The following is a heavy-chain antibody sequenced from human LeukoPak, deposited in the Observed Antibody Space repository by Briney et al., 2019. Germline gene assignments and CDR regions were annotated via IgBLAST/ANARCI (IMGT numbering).Heavy chain of an antibody. CDR1: GGSIGSSRFY. D-gene: IGHD2-15*01. Sequence: SETLSLTCTVSGGSIGSSRFYWGWLRQPPGKGLEWTGSIDYSGKTFYNPSLESRVTISVDTSKNQFSLKLSSVTAADTAVYYCARHCSDGSCYEYWGQGTLVTVSS. CDR2: IDYSGKT. J-gene: IGHJ4*02. V-gene: IGHV4-39*01. CDR3: ARHCSDGSCYEY.